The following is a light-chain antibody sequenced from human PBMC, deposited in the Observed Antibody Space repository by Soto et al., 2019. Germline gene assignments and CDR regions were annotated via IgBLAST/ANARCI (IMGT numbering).Light chain of an antibody. CDR3: QTWGTGIGV. CDR2: LNSDGRY. Sequence: QLVLTQSPSASASLGASVKLTCTLSSGHSSYAIAWHQQQPEKGPRYLMKLNSDGRYSKGDGIPDRFSGSSSGAERYLTISSLQSEDEADYYCQTWGTGIGVFGTGTKVTVL. CDR1: SGHSSYA. V-gene: IGLV4-69*01. J-gene: IGLJ1*01.